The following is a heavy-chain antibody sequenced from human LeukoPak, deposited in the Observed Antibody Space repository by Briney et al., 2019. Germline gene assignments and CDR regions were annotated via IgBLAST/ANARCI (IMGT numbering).Heavy chain of an antibody. J-gene: IGHJ3*02. CDR1: GFTFTSSA. V-gene: IGHV1-58*02. Sequence: GTSVKVSCKASGFTFTSSAMQWVRQARGQHLEWIGWIVVGSGNTNYAQKFQERVTITRDMSTSTAYMELSSLRSEDTAVYYCAASPHGTKFAFDIWGQGTMVTVSS. D-gene: IGHD1-26*01. CDR3: AASPHGTKFAFDI. CDR2: IVVGSGNT.